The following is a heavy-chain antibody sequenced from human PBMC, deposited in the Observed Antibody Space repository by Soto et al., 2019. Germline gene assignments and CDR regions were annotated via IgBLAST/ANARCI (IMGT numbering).Heavy chain of an antibody. D-gene: IGHD1-1*01. V-gene: IGHV1-8*01. CDR2: MNPNTGNS. J-gene: IGHJ4*02. CDR1: GYTFTSYD. CDR3: ARRAETNGWNGFGADKYYFDF. Sequence: DASVKVSCKASGYTFTSYDIYWVRQATGQGLEWMGWMNPNTGNSGYAQKFQGRVTMTSDTSISTAHMELSSLRSEDTAVYYCARRAETNGWNGFGADKYYFDFWGQGTLVTVSS.